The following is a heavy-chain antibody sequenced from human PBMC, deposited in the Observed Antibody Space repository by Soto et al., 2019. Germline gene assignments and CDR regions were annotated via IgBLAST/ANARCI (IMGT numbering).Heavy chain of an antibody. V-gene: IGHV3-43*01. J-gene: IGHJ4*02. D-gene: IGHD3-22*01. CDR2: ISWDGGST. Sequence: PGGSLRLSCAASGLTFDDYTMHWVRQAPVKGLELVSLISWDGGSTYYADSVKGRFTISRDNSKNSLYLQMNSLRTEDTALYYCAKDFSRYYDSSGYYPYYFAYWGQGNLVPVSS. CDR3: AKDFSRYYDSSGYYPYYFAY. CDR1: GLTFDDYT.